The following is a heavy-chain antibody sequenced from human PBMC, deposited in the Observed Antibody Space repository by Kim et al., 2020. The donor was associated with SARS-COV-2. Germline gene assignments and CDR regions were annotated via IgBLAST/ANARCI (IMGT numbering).Heavy chain of an antibody. CDR3: ARDKASYRSGWYYYYYGMDV. Sequence: GGSLRLSCAASGFTFRSYAMHWVRQAPGKGLEWVAVISYDGSNKNYADSVKGRFTISRDSSKNALYLQMNSLRGEDTAVYYCARDKASYRSGWYYYYYGMDVWGQGTTVTVAS. CDR1: GFTFRSYA. D-gene: IGHD6-19*01. CDR2: ISYDGSNK. J-gene: IGHJ6*02. V-gene: IGHV3-30-3*01.